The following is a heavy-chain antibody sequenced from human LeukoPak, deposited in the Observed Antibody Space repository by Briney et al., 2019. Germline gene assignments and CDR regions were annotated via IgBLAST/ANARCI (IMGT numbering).Heavy chain of an antibody. CDR1: GYTFNGHY. V-gene: IGHV1-2*02. CDR2: INPNSGGT. Sequence: ASVKVSCKASGYTFNGHYMHWVRQAPGQGLEWMGWINPNSGGTNYAQKFQGRVTMTRDTSISTAYMELSRLRSDDTAVYYCARVTYGSGTYGAFDYWGQGTLVTVSS. J-gene: IGHJ4*02. D-gene: IGHD3-10*01. CDR3: ARVTYGSGTYGAFDY.